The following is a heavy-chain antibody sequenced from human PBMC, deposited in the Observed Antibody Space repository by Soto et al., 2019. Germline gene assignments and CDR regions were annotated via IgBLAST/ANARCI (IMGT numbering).Heavy chain of an antibody. CDR3: ARSKGDLDY. D-gene: IGHD3-10*01. Sequence: PSQTLSLTCAISGDSVSSNSAAWNWIRQPPSRGLEWLGRTYYRSKWYNEYALSVKSRITINPDTSKNQFSLQLNSVTPEDTAVYYCARSKGDLDYWGQGTLVTAPQ. CDR2: TYYRSKWYN. V-gene: IGHV6-1*01. CDR1: GDSVSSNSAA. J-gene: IGHJ4*02.